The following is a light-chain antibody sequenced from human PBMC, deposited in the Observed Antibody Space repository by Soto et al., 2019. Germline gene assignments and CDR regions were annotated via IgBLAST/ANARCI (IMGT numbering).Light chain of an antibody. Sequence: EIVLTQSPGTLSLSPGERATLSCRASQTVNNNYLTWYQQKPGQAPRLLIYGASSRATGIPDRFSGSGSGTGFTLPITRLEPEDFAVYYCQQYGSSPFTFGPGTKVDLK. CDR2: GAS. J-gene: IGKJ3*01. V-gene: IGKV3-20*01. CDR1: QTVNNNY. CDR3: QQYGSSPFT.